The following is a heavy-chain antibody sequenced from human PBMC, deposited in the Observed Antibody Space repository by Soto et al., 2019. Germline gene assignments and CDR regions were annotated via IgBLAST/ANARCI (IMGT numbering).Heavy chain of an antibody. V-gene: IGHV5-51*01. CDR1: GYSFTSYW. CDR3: ARNTHYYDSSGNAFDI. D-gene: IGHD3-22*01. Sequence: GESLKISSKGSGYSFTSYWIGWVRQMPGKGLEWMGIIYPGDSDTRYSPSFQGQVTISADKSISTAYLQWSSLKASDTAMYYCARNTHYYDSSGNAFDIWGQGTMVTVSS. CDR2: IYPGDSDT. J-gene: IGHJ3*02.